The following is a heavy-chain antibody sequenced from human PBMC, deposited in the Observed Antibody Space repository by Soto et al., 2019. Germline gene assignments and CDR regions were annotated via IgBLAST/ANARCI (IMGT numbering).Heavy chain of an antibody. V-gene: IGHV1-18*01. J-gene: IGHJ6*02. CDR3: ARATYSSSWYKFYYYYGMQV. CDR1: GYTFTSYG. D-gene: IGHD6-13*01. CDR2: ISAYNGNT. Sequence: GGSVKVSCKASGYTFTSYGISWVRQAPGQGLEWMGWISAYNGNTNYAQKLQGRVTMTTDTSTSTAYMELRSLRSDDTAVYYCARATYSSSWYKFYYYYGMQVWGQGPTVTV.